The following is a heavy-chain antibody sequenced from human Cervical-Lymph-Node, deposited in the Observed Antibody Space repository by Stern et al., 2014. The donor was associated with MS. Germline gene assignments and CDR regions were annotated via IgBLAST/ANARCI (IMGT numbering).Heavy chain of an antibody. CDR2: IWYDGSNK. CDR1: GFTFSSYS. V-gene: IGHV3-33*01. Sequence: VQLVESGGGVVQPGRSLRLSCAASGFTFSSYSMHWVRQAPGKGLEWGAVIWYDGSNKYYADSVKGRFTISRDNSKNTLYLQMNSLRAEDTAVYYCARDKSHSYFDYWGQGTLVTVSS. J-gene: IGHJ4*02. CDR3: ARDKSHSYFDY.